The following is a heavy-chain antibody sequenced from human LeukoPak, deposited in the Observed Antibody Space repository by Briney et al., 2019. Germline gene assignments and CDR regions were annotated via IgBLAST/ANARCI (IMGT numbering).Heavy chain of an antibody. J-gene: IGHJ4*02. D-gene: IGHD2-2*01. CDR1: GDSVSSNSAA. CDR3: ARANSGDIVVVPAAPLFDY. CDR2: TYYRSKWYN. V-gene: IGHV6-1*01. Sequence: SQTLSLTCVISGDSVSSNSAAWNWIRQSPSRGLEWLGRTYYRSKWYNDYAVSVKSRITINPDTSKNQFSLQLNSVTPEDTAVYYCARANSGDIVVVPAAPLFDYWGQGTLVTVSS.